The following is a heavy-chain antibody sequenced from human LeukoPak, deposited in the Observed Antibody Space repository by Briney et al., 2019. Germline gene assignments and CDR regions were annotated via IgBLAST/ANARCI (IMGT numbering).Heavy chain of an antibody. CDR1: DYSFTSYG. V-gene: IGHV1-18*01. Sequence: ASVKVSCKASDYSFTSYGISWVRQAPGQGLEWMAWINAYNGDTNYAQKLQGRVTLTTETSTSTAYMELRSLRSDDTAVYYCARDGSGVWFDYWGQGTLVTVSS. CDR2: INAYNGDT. D-gene: IGHD3-10*01. CDR3: ARDGSGVWFDY. J-gene: IGHJ4*02.